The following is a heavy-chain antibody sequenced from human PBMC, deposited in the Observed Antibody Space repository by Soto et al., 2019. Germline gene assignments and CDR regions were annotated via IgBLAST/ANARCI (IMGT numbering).Heavy chain of an antibody. J-gene: IGHJ4*02. V-gene: IGHV4-34*01. CDR3: ARPPPRYGSGGSCYSGWDF. CDR2: INHSGST. CDR1: GGSFSGYY. D-gene: IGHD2-15*01. Sequence: QVQLQQWGAGLLKPSETLSLTCAVYGGSFSGYYWSWIRQPPGKGLEWIGEINHSGSTNYNPSLNARVTISVGSSKTQFSLKLSFVLAADTVVYYCARPPPRYGSGGSCYSGWDFWGQGTLVTVSS.